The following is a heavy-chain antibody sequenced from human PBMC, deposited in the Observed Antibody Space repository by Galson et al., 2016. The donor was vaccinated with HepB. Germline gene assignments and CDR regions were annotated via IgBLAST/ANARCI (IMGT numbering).Heavy chain of an antibody. D-gene: IGHD3-10*01. CDR2: IYHSGST. Sequence: ETLSLTCTVSGGSFSSSNWWSWVRQPPGKALEWIGEIYHSGSTNYNPSLKSRVTISVDKSKNQFSLKLSSVTAADTAVYYCARVGYYYGSGSYYIFGAFDYWGQGTLVTVSS. J-gene: IGHJ4*02. CDR3: ARVGYYYGSGSYYIFGAFDY. V-gene: IGHV4-4*02. CDR1: GGSFSSSNW.